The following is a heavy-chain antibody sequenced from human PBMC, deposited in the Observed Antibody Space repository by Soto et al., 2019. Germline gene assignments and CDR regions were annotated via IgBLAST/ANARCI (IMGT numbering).Heavy chain of an antibody. CDR3: AKIYDFWSRHHDSFDV. CDR2: TSGNGGDT. V-gene: IGHV3-23*01. Sequence: QLFESGGGLVQPGGSLRLSCVASGFSFGRYAMTWVRQAPGKGLEWVSGTSGNGGDTYYVDSVKGRFTISRDNPKNTLYLQMNSXRXEDTAIYYCAKIYDFWSRHHDSFDVWGQGTSVTVSS. CDR1: GFSFGRYA. J-gene: IGHJ3*01. D-gene: IGHD3-3*01.